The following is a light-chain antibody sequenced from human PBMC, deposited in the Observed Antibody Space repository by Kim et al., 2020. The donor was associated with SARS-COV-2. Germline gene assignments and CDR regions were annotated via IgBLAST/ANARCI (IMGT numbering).Light chain of an antibody. Sequence: SYELTQPPSVSVSPGQTASITCSGDKLGDKYACWYQQKPGQSPVLVIYQDDKRPSGIPERFSGSNSGNTATLTISGTQAMDEADYFCQAWDSSTFVVFDGGTKLTVL. J-gene: IGLJ2*01. CDR2: QDD. CDR3: QAWDSSTFVV. CDR1: KLGDKY. V-gene: IGLV3-1*01.